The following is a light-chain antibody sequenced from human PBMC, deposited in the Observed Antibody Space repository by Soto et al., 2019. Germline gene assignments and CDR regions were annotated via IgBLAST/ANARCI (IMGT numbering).Light chain of an antibody. V-gene: IGKV1-5*01. J-gene: IGKJ1*01. CDR2: DVS. CDR1: HSISTW. CDR3: QQYDSSRT. Sequence: DIQMTQYPSTLSASVGDIVTITCRASHSISTWLAWYQQRPGRAPRLLIYDVSNLESGVPSRFSGSGSGTEFTLTITSLQPEDFAIYYCQQYDSSRTFGQGTKVDIK.